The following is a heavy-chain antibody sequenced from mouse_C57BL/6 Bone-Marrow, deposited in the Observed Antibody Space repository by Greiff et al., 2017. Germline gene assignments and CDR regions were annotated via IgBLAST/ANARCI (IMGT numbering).Heavy chain of an antibody. Sequence: QVHVKQPGAELVKPGASVKMSCKASGYTFTSYLITWVKQRPGQGLEWIGDIYPGRGSTNYNEKFKSKATLTVDTSSSTAYMQLSSLTSEDSAVYYCARDYYAMDYWGQGTSVTVSS. V-gene: IGHV1-55*01. CDR1: GYTFTSYL. CDR2: IYPGRGST. CDR3: ARDYYAMDY. J-gene: IGHJ4*01.